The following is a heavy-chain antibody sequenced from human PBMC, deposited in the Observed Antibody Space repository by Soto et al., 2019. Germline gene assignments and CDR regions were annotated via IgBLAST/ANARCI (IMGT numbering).Heavy chain of an antibody. V-gene: IGHV4-39*07. CDR3: AKDIIFGVVIVTDYYGMDV. J-gene: IGHJ6*02. CDR1: GGSISSSSYY. CDR2: IYYSGST. D-gene: IGHD3-3*01. Sequence: PSETLSLTCTVSGGSISSSSYYWGWIRQPPGKGLEWIGSIYYSGSTYYNPSLKSRVTISVDTSKNTLYLQMNSLRAEDTAVYYCAKDIIFGVVIVTDYYGMDVWGQGTTVTVSS.